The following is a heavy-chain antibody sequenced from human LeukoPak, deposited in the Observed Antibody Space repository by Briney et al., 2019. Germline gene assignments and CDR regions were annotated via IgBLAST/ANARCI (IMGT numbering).Heavy chain of an antibody. CDR1: GYSFPSYW. V-gene: IGHV5-10-1*01. Sequence: GESLKISCKVSGYSFPSYWITWVRQVPGKGLEWTGRIAPSDSYTNYNPSLEGHVTMSVEKSITTVYLQWSSLKASDTAMYYCVRQPPGVYDTTQNWFDPWGQGTLVTVSS. J-gene: IGHJ5*02. CDR3: VRQPPGVYDTTQNWFDP. CDR2: IAPSDSYT. D-gene: IGHD3-22*01.